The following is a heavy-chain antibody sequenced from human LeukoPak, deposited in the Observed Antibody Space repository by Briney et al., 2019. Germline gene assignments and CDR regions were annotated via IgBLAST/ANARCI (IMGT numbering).Heavy chain of an antibody. CDR2: IYYSGST. D-gene: IGHD1-26*01. J-gene: IGHJ4*02. CDR1: GGSISSGGYY. CDR3: ARALLVGATKYYFDY. Sequence: SETLSLTCTVSGGSISSGGYYWSWIRQYPGKGLEWIGYIYYSGSTYYNPSLKSRVTISVDTSKNQFSLKLSSVTAADTAVYYCARALLVGATKYYFDYWGQGTLVTVSS. V-gene: IGHV4-31*03.